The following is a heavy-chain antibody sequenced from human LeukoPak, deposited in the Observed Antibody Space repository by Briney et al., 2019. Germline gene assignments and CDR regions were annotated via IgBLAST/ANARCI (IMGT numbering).Heavy chain of an antibody. CDR2: ISSSSSYI. J-gene: IGHJ4*02. CDR3: ARDGFGRYCSGGSCYHNVFDY. Sequence: GGSLRLSCAASGFTFSSYSMNWVRQAPGKGLEWVSSISSSSSYIYYADSVKGRFTISRDNAKNSLYLQMNSLRAEDTAVYYCARDGFGRYCSGGSCYHNVFDYWGQGTLVTVSS. V-gene: IGHV3-21*01. CDR1: GFTFSSYS. D-gene: IGHD2-15*01.